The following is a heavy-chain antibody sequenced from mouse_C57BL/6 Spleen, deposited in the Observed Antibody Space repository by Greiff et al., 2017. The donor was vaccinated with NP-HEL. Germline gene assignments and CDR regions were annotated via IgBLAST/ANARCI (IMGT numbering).Heavy chain of an antibody. V-gene: IGHV1-64*01. CDR1: GYTFTSYW. CDR3: ARGGYYGSQGAMDY. D-gene: IGHD1-1*01. CDR2: IHPDSGST. Sequence: QVQLKQPGAELVKPGASVKLSCKASGYTFTSYWMHWVKQRPGQGLEWIGMIHPDSGSTNYNEKFKSKATLTVDKSSSTAYMQLSSLTSEDSAVYYCARGGYYGSQGAMDYWGQGTSVTVSS. J-gene: IGHJ4*01.